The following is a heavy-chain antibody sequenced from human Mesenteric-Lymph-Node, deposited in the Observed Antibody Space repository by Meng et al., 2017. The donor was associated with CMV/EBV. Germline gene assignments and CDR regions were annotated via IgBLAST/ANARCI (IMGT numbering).Heavy chain of an antibody. Sequence: ASVKVSCKASGYTFTSYYMHWVRQAPGQGLEWMGIINPSGGSTSYAQKFQGRVTMTRDTSTSTVYMELSSLRSDDTAVYYCARSSGGGYSRYYYYGMDVWGQGTTVTVSS. CDR2: INPSGGST. CDR1: GYTFTSYY. D-gene: IGHD4-23*01. J-gene: IGHJ6*02. V-gene: IGHV1-46*01. CDR3: ARSSGGGYSRYYYYGMDV.